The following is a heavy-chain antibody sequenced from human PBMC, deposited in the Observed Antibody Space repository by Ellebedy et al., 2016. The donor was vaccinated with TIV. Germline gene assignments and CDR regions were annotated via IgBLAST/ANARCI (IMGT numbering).Heavy chain of an antibody. CDR2: ISYDGSNK. J-gene: IGHJ6*02. CDR3: AKSWVDGYKHVGYYYYYYGMDV. CDR1: GFAFSSYG. V-gene: IGHV3-30*18. Sequence: GGSLRLXXAASGFAFSSYGMHWVRQAPGKGLEWVAVISYDGSNKYYADSVKGRFTIPRDNSKNTLYLQMNSLRAEDTAVYYCAKSWVDGYKHVGYYYYYYGMDVWGQGTRSPSP. D-gene: IGHD5-24*01.